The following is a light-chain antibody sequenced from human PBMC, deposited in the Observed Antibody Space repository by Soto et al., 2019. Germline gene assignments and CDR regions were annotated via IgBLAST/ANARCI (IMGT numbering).Light chain of an antibody. CDR2: GNS. Sequence: QSVLTQPPSVSRPPGQRVTISCTGSSSNIGAGYDVHWYQQLPGTAPKLLIYGNSNRPSGVPDRFSGSKSGTSASLAITGLQAEDEADYYCQSYDSSRYVFGTGTKLTVL. J-gene: IGLJ1*01. CDR3: QSYDSSRYV. CDR1: SSNIGAGYD. V-gene: IGLV1-40*01.